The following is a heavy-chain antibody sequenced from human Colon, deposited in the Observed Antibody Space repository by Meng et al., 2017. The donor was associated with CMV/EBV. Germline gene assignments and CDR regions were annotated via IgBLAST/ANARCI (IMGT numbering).Heavy chain of an antibody. D-gene: IGHD3-16*01. J-gene: IGHJ4*02. CDR2: ISSTGSFI. Sequence: GGSLRLSCTASGFTFSRYTMNWVRQAPGKGLEWVSSISSTGSFIKYADSVEGRFTISRDNAKTSVYLQMDSLTVEDTALYYCARLGEYSLKDWGQGTLVTVSS. V-gene: IGHV3-21*01. CDR1: GFTFSRYT. CDR3: ARLGEYSLKD.